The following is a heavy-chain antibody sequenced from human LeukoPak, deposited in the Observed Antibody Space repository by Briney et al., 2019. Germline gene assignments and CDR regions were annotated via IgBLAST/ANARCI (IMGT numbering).Heavy chain of an antibody. D-gene: IGHD4-23*01. V-gene: IGHV3-21*01. CDR2: ISSSSSHI. CDR3: ARGPRDYGGSSFDY. Sequence: GGSLRLSCAASGFTFSSHSMNWVRQAPGKGLEWVSSISSSSSHIYYADSVKGRFTIPRDNAKNSLYLQMNSLRAEDTAVYYCARGPRDYGGSSFDYWGQGILVTVSS. CDR1: GFTFSSHS. J-gene: IGHJ4*02.